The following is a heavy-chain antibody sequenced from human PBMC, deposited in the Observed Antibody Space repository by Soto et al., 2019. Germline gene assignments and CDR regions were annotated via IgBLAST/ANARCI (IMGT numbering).Heavy chain of an antibody. J-gene: IGHJ4*02. Sequence: SDTQYMPCTVFGCSISSSSYYWGWSRQPAGRGREWIGSIYYIGSTYYNPSLKSRVTISVDTSKNQFSLKLSSVTAADTAVYYCARHDTTMVRGVIITTDFDYWGQGTLVTVSS. V-gene: IGHV4-39*01. CDR1: GCSISSSSYY. CDR3: ARHDTTMVRGVIITTDFDY. CDR2: IYYIGST. D-gene: IGHD3-10*01.